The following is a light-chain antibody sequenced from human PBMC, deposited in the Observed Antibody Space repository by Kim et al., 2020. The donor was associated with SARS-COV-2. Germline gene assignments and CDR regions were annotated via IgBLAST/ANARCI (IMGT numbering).Light chain of an antibody. Sequence: DIQMTQSPSSLSASVGDRVTITCQASQDISNYLNLYQQKPGKAPKLLIYDASNLETGVPSRFSGSGSGTDFTFTISSLQPEDIATYYCQQYDNLPLPFGGGTKVDIK. CDR1: QDISNY. V-gene: IGKV1-33*01. J-gene: IGKJ4*01. CDR2: DAS. CDR3: QQYDNLPLP.